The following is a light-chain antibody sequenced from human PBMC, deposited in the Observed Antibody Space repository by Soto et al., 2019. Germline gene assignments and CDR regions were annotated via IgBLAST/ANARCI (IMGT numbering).Light chain of an antibody. CDR1: QGIRND. V-gene: IGKV1-17*01. CDR2: AAS. CDR3: LQNNVYPRP. J-gene: IGKJ1*01. Sequence: DIQMTQSPSSLSASVGDRVTITCRASQGIRNDLNWYQQKAGKAPKHLMDAASRLQSGVPSRFSGSGSGTDFPLPTSSLQLEDFELNSGLQNNVYPRPSGPGTKGE.